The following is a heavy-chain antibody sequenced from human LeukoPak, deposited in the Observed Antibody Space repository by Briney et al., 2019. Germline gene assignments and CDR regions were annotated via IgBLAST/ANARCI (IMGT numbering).Heavy chain of an antibody. CDR1: GGSISSGDYY. CDR2: IYYSGST. D-gene: IGHD7-27*01. V-gene: IGHV4-30-4*01. J-gene: IGHJ6*02. Sequence: SETLSLTCTVSGGSISSGDYYWSWIRQPPGEGLEWIGYIYYSGSTYYNPSLKSRVTISVDTSKNQFSLKLSSVTAADTAAYYCARDLGLYYYYGMDVWGQGTTVTVSS. CDR3: ARDLGLYYYYGMDV.